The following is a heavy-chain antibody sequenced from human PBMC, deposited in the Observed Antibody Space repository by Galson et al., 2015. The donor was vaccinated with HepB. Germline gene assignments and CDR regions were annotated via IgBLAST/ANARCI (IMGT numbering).Heavy chain of an antibody. J-gene: IGHJ4*02. V-gene: IGHV2-5*01. CDR1: GLSHNTFGVG. Sequence: PALVKPTQTLTVTCSASGLSHNTFGVGVTWIRQPPGKALEWLGVIYWNDEKHYNPSLGSRITFTQDTSKNQVVLTLTNVDPVDTATYYCDTHYYDSNNDPLGYWGQGILVIVSS. CDR2: IYWNDEK. CDR3: DTHYYDSNNDPLGY. D-gene: IGHD3-22*01.